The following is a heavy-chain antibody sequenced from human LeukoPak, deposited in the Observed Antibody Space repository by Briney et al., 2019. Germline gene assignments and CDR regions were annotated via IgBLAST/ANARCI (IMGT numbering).Heavy chain of an antibody. CDR2: ISAYNGNT. CDR1: GYTFTSYG. CDR3: AREAPRLHSPPIYYYYYGMDV. Sequence: GASVEVSCKASGYTFTSYGISWVRQAPGQGLEWMGWISAYNGNTNYAQKLQGRVTMTTDTSTSTAYMELRSLRSDDTAVYYCAREAPRLHSPPIYYYYYGMDVWGQGTTVTVSS. V-gene: IGHV1-18*01. D-gene: IGHD4-11*01. J-gene: IGHJ6*02.